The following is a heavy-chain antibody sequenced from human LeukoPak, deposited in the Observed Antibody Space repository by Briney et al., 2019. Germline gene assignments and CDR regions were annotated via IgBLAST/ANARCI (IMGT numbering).Heavy chain of an antibody. D-gene: IGHD3-10*01. CDR2: MNANSGNA. V-gene: IGHV1-8*01. CDR3: ARALTMVRGIDP. Sequence: ASVKVSCKASGYTFSRYDINWVRQATGHGLEWMGWMNANSGNAGYAQKFQGRVIMTRNTSISTAYMELSGLRSEDTAVYYCARALTMVRGIDPWGQGTLVTVSS. CDR1: GYTFSRYD. J-gene: IGHJ5*02.